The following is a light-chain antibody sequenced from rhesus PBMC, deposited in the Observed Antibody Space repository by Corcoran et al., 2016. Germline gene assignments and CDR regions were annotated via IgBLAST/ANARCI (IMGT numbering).Light chain of an antibody. CDR3: LQYISSPYS. J-gene: IGKJ2*01. Sequence: DIRMTQSPSSLSASVGDTVTITCRASQSISSWLAWYQQKPGKAPKLLIYKASSFQNGVPSRFSGSGSGTDFTLTISSLQPEDFATYYCLQYISSPYSFGQGTKVEIK. V-gene: IGKV1-22*01. CDR1: QSISSW. CDR2: KAS.